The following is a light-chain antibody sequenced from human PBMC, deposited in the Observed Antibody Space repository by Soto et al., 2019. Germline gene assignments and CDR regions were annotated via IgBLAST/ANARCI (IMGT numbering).Light chain of an antibody. CDR2: EVN. Sequence: HSVPTQPASVSGSPGQSITISCTGTSNDIGGYNLVSWYQQHPGKVPKLLIFEVNKRSSGVSTRFSGSKSDNTASLTISGLQAEDEAEYFCCSYAGSSHVVFGGGPKLTVL. CDR1: SNDIGGYNL. J-gene: IGLJ2*01. V-gene: IGLV2-23*02. CDR3: CSYAGSSHVV.